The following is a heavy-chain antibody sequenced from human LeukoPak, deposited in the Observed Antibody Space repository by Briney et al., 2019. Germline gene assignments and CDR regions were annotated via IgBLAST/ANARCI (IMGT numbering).Heavy chain of an antibody. CDR3: ARTYGESDAFDI. D-gene: IGHD3-10*01. V-gene: IGHV3-20*03. CDR2: INWNGGST. J-gene: IGHJ3*02. CDR1: GFTIDVWI. Sequence: GGSKISCYASSGFTIDVWIMRWVRQAPGKGLEWVSGINWNGGSTAYADSVKGRFTISRDTAKNSLYLQMNSLRAEDAALYYCARTYGESDAFDIWGQGTMVTVSS.